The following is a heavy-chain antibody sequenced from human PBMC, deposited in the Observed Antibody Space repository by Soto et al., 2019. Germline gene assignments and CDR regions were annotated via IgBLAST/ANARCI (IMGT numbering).Heavy chain of an antibody. CDR2: IYYSGST. CDR1: GGSISSYY. Sequence: QVQLQESGPGLVKPSETLSLTCTVSGGSISSYYWSWIRQPPGKGLEWIGYIYYSGSTNYNPSLKSRVTISVDTSKNQFSLKLSSVTAADTAVYYCARGQYSSGWSGPYETPPLFDYWGQGTLVTVSS. D-gene: IGHD6-19*01. J-gene: IGHJ4*02. CDR3: ARGQYSSGWSGPYETPPLFDY. V-gene: IGHV4-59*01.